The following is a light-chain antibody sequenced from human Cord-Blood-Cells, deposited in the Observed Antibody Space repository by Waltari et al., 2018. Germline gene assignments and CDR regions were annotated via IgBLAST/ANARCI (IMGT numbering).Light chain of an antibody. V-gene: IGKV3-15*01. CDR3: QQYNNWPSLT. Sequence: EIVMTQSPATLSVAPGERATLSCRASQSVSRNLARYQQKPGQAPRLLIYGASTRATGIPARFSGSGSETEFTLTISSQQSEDFAVYYCQQYNNWPSLTFGGGTKVEIK. J-gene: IGKJ4*02. CDR2: GAS. CDR1: QSVSRN.